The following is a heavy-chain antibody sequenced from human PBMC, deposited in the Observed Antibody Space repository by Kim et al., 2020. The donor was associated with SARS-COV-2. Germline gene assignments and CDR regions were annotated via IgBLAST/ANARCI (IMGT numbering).Heavy chain of an antibody. CDR3: ARGGYYDSSGYYDAFDI. V-gene: IGHV3-53*01. D-gene: IGHD3-22*01. Sequence: GGSLRLSCAASGFTVSSNYMSWVRQAPGKGLEWVSVIYSGGSTYYADSVKGRFTISRDNSKNTLYLQMNSLRAEDTAVYYCARGGYYDSSGYYDAFDIWGQGRMVTVSS. CDR1: GFTVSSNY. J-gene: IGHJ3*02. CDR2: IYSGGST.